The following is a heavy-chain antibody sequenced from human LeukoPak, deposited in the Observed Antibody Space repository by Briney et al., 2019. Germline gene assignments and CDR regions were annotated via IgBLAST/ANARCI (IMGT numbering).Heavy chain of an antibody. Sequence: GRSLRLSCAASGFTFSSYGMHWVRQAPGKGLEWVAVTSYDGSNKYYADSVKGRFTISRDNSKNTLYLQMNSLRAEDTAVYYCAKDRGSGWYAWFDPWGQGTLVTVSS. CDR2: TSYDGSNK. CDR1: GFTFSSYG. J-gene: IGHJ5*02. V-gene: IGHV3-30*18. CDR3: AKDRGSGWYAWFDP. D-gene: IGHD6-19*01.